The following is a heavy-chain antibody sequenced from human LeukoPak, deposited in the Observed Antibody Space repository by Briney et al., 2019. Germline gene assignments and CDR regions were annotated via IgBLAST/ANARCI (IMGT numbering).Heavy chain of an antibody. D-gene: IGHD1-26*01. Sequence: GASVKVSCKASGYTFTSYGISWVRQAPGQELEWMGWISAYNGNTNYAQKLQGRVTMTTDTSTSTAYMELRSLRSDDTAVYYCARDWWELLDYYYYYYMDVWGKGTTVTVSS. CDR3: ARDWWELLDYYYYYYMDV. CDR1: GYTFTSYG. V-gene: IGHV1-18*01. J-gene: IGHJ6*03. CDR2: ISAYNGNT.